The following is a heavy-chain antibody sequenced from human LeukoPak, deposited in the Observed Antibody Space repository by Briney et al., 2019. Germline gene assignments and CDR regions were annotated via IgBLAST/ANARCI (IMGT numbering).Heavy chain of an antibody. Sequence: GGSLRLSCAVSGFTFSSYSMNWVRQAPGEGLEWVSSISSSSSYIYYADSVKGRFTISRDNAKNSLYLQMNSLRAEDTAVYYCARDPGQSGYWGQGTLVTVSS. D-gene: IGHD6-19*01. CDR1: GFTFSSYS. J-gene: IGHJ4*02. CDR2: ISSSSSYI. V-gene: IGHV3-21*01. CDR3: ARDPGQSGY.